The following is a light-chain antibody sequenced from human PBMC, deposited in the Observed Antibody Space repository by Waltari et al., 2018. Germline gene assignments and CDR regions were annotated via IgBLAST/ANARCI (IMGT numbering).Light chain of an antibody. J-gene: IGLJ2*01. CDR2: EVN. Sequence: QSALTQPASVSGSPGQSITIFCTGTSSDVGSYNLVSWYQKHPGKAPKLIIYEVNKWPSGASNRVAGSKSCNTASLTISGLQAEDEADYYCSSYAGGNTYVIFGGGTKLTVL. CDR1: SSDVGSYNL. CDR3: SSYAGGNTYVI. V-gene: IGLV2-23*02.